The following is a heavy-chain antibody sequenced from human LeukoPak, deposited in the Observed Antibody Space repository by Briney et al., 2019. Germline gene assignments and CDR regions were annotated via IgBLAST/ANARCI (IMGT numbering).Heavy chain of an antibody. CDR1: GFTFSSYS. V-gene: IGHV3-48*04. Sequence: GGSLRLSCAASGFTFSSYSMNWVRQAPGKGLEWVSYISSSSTIYYADSVKGRFTISRDNAKNSLYLQMNSLRAEDTAVYYCASGYCSSTSCYRWGQGTLVTVSS. J-gene: IGHJ4*02. CDR3: ASGYCSSTSCYR. D-gene: IGHD2-2*01. CDR2: ISSSSTI.